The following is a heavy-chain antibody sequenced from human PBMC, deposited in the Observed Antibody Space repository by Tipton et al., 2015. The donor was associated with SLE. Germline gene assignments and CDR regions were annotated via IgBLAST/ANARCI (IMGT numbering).Heavy chain of an antibody. D-gene: IGHD3-3*01. CDR2: IYSGGST. J-gene: IGHJ4*02. CDR1: GFTFSSYA. CDR3: AKVVTRFLEWLPHFDY. V-gene: IGHV3-23*03. Sequence: GSLRLSCAASGFTFSSYAMSWVRQAPGKGLEWVSVIYSGGSTYYADSVKGRFTISRDNSKNTLYLQMNSLRAEDTAVYYCAKVVTRFLEWLPHFDYWGQGTLVTVSS.